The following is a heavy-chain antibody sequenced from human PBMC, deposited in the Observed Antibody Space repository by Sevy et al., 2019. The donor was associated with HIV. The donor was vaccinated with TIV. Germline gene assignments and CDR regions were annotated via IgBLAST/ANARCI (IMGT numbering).Heavy chain of an antibody. CDR2: INPNSGGT. CDR1: GYTFTGYY. D-gene: IGHD3-22*01. V-gene: IGHV1-2*02. J-gene: IGHJ4*02. Sequence: ASVKVSCKASGYTFTGYYMHWVRQAPGQGLEWMGWINPNSGGTNYAQKLQGRVTMTRDTSISTAYMELSRLRSDDTAVYYCARGASSGYYYVPFDYWGQGTLVTVSS. CDR3: ARGASSGYYYVPFDY.